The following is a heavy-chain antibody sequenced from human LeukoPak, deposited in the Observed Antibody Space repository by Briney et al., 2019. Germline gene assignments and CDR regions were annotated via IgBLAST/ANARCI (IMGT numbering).Heavy chain of an antibody. CDR1: GFTVSSNY. Sequence: GGSLRLSCAASGFTVSSNYMSWVRQAPGKGLEWVSVIYSGGSTYYADSVKGRFTISRDSSKNTLYLQMNSLRAEDTAVYYCASHKLGSFDYWGQGTLVTVSS. V-gene: IGHV3-53*01. CDR3: ASHKLGSFDY. J-gene: IGHJ4*02. D-gene: IGHD7-27*01. CDR2: IYSGGST.